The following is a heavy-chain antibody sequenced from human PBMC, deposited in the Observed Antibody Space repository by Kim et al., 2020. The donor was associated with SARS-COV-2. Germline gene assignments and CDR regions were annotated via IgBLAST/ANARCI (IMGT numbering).Heavy chain of an antibody. V-gene: IGHV3-21*01. J-gene: IGHJ4*02. Sequence: GGSLRLSCAASGFTFSSYSMNWVRQAPGKGLEWVSSISSSSSYIYYADSVKGRFTISRDNAKNSLYLQMNSLRAEDTAVYYCARVPVPSPVDTAMVYYFDYWGQGTLVTVSS. CDR2: ISSSSSYI. CDR3: ARVPVPSPVDTAMVYYFDY. CDR1: GFTFSSYS. D-gene: IGHD5-18*01.